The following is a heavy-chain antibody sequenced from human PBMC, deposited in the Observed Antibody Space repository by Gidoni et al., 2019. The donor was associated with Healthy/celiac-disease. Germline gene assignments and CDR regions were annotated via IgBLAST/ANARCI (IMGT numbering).Heavy chain of an antibody. CDR2: IYWNDDK. CDR1: GFSLSTSGVG. J-gene: IGHJ6*02. CDR3: AHRGLRYFDWSIDYYYYYGMDV. D-gene: IGHD3-9*01. Sequence: QITLKESGHTLVKPTQTLTLTCTFSGFSLSTSGVGVGWIRKPPGKALEWLALIYWNDDKRYSPSLKSRLTITKDTSKNQVVLTMTNMDPVDTATYYCAHRGLRYFDWSIDYYYYYGMDVWGQGTTVTVSS. V-gene: IGHV2-5*01.